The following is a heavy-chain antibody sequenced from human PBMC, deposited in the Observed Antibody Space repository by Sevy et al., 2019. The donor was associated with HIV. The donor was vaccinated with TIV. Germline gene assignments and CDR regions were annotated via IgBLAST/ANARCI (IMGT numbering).Heavy chain of an antibody. V-gene: IGHV4-59*08. CDR2: IYYSGST. CDR1: GGSISSYY. J-gene: IGHJ1*01. D-gene: IGHD3-3*01. Sequence: SETLSLTCTVSGGSISSYYWSWIRQPPGKGLEWIGYIYYSGSTNYNPSLKSRVTISVDTSKNQFSLKLSSVTAADTAVYYCARLLRFLERPGVGIEYFQHWGQGTLVTVSS. CDR3: ARLLRFLERPGVGIEYFQH.